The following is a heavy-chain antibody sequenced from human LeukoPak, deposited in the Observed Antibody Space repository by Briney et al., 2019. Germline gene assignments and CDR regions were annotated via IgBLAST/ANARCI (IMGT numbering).Heavy chain of an antibody. CDR2: ISSSSSYI. CDR1: GFTFSSYS. Sequence: GGSLRLSCAASGFTFSSYSMNWVRQAPGKGLEWVSSISSSSSYIYYADSVKGRFTISRDNAKNSLYLQMNSLRAEDTAVYYCARDLGYYDSSGYYIIEYFQHWGQGTLVTVSS. CDR3: ARDLGYYDSSGYYIIEYFQH. D-gene: IGHD3-22*01. J-gene: IGHJ1*01. V-gene: IGHV3-21*01.